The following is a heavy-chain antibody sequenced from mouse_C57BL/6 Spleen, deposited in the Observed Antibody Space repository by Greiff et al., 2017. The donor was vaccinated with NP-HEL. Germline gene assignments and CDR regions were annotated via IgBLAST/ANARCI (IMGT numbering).Heavy chain of an antibody. CDR2: IDPETGGT. J-gene: IGHJ4*01. Sequence: VQLQQSGAELVRPGASVTLSCKASGYTFTDYEMHRVKQTPVHGLEWIGAIDPETGGTAYNQKFKGKAILTADKSSSTAYMELRSLTSEDSAVYYCTRGGYYVDYAMDYWGQGTSVTVSS. D-gene: IGHD2-3*01. CDR1: GYTFTDYE. CDR3: TRGGYYVDYAMDY. V-gene: IGHV1-15*01.